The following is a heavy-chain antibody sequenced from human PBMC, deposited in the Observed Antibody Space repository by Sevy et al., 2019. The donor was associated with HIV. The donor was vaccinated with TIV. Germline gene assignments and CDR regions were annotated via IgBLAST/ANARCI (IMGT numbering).Heavy chain of an antibody. V-gene: IGHV4-39*01. D-gene: IGHD4-17*01. J-gene: IGHJ4*02. CDR3: ARTTTVTTEVKV. CDR2: IYYSGST. Sequence: SETLSLTCTVSGGSISSSSYYWGWIRQPPGKGLEWIGSIYYSGSTYYNPSLKSRVTISVDTSKKHFSLNLSSVTAADTAVYYCARTTTVTTEVKVWGQGTLVTVSS. CDR1: GGSISSSSYY.